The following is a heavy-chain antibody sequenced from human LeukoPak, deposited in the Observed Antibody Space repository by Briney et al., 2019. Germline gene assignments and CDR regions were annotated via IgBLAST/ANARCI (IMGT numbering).Heavy chain of an antibody. CDR2: ISSSSSYI. V-gene: IGHV3-21*01. Sequence: GGSLRLSCAASGFTFSSYSMNWVRQAPGKGLEWVSSISSSSSYIYYADSVKGRFTISRDNAKNSLYLQMNSLRAEDTAVYYCARVPTLTRPTYYFDYWGQGTLVTVSS. J-gene: IGHJ4*02. CDR3: ARVPTLTRPTYYFDY. CDR1: GFTFSSYS.